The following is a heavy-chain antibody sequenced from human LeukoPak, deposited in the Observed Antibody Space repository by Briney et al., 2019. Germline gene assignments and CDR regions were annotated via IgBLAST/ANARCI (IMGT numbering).Heavy chain of an antibody. J-gene: IGHJ4*02. CDR2: MSYSGST. D-gene: IGHD6-19*01. V-gene: IGHV4-31*03. CDR3: ARDKDTGAVAGTFDN. CDR1: GGSISSGVYY. Sequence: SETLSLTCTVSGGSISSGVYYWSWIRQHPGKGLEWIGYMSYSGSTYYNPSLASRLTISVDTPKNQFSLKLNSVTAADTAVYYCARDKDTGAVAGTFDNWGQGTLVTVSS.